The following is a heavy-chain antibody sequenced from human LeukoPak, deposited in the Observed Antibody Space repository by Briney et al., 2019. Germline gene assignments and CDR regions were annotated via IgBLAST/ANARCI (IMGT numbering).Heavy chain of an antibody. CDR3: GQSHYLGSGSFGDY. Sequence: GGSLRLSCAASGLTFTDYAMSWVRQAPGKGLEWVSALSGGSGDTTYYAGSVEGRVTFSGNNSKNPLCLQMSSLGAEDPAVYYCGQSHYLGSGSFGDYWGQGTLVTVS. D-gene: IGHD3-10*01. CDR2: LSGGSGDTT. V-gene: IGHV3-23*01. J-gene: IGHJ4*02. CDR1: GLTFTDYA.